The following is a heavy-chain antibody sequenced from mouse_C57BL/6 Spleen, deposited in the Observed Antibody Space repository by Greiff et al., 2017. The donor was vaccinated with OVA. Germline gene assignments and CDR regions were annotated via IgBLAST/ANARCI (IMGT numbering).Heavy chain of an antibody. D-gene: IGHD1-1*01. J-gene: IGHJ3*01. CDR3: TIRSWFAY. Sequence: VQLQQSGAELVRPGASVKLSCTASGFNIKDDYMHWVKQRPEQGLEWIGWIDPENGDTEYASKFQGKATITADTSSNTAYLQLSSLTSEDTAVYYCTIRSWFAYWGQGTLVTVSA. CDR1: GFNIKDDY. V-gene: IGHV14-4*01. CDR2: IDPENGDT.